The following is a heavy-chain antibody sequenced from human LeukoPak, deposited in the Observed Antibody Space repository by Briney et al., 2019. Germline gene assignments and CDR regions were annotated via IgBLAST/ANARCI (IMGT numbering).Heavy chain of an antibody. Sequence: PSETLSLTCTVSGGSISSGDYYWSWLRQPPGTGLEWIGYIYYSGSTYYNPSLKSRLTISVDTSKNQFSLKLSSVTAADTAVYYCAREPTGYSSGWHNWFDPWGQGTLVTVSS. D-gene: IGHD6-19*01. J-gene: IGHJ5*02. CDR1: GGSISSGDYY. CDR2: IYYSGST. CDR3: AREPTGYSSGWHNWFDP. V-gene: IGHV4-30-4*01.